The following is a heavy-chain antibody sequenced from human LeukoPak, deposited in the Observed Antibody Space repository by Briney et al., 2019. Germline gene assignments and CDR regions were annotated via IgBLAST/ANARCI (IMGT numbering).Heavy chain of an antibody. CDR2: IYPADSDT. CDR3: ARLGSTYGSSDY. CDR1: GSRFTNYW. V-gene: IGHV5-51*01. D-gene: IGHD2-15*01. Sequence: GEPLQISCKGSGSRFTNYWIGWVRQIPGKGLEWMGIIYPADSDTRYSPSFQGHVTISADKSISTAYLQWSSLKASDTAMYYCARLGSTYGSSDYWGQGTLVTVSS. J-gene: IGHJ4*02.